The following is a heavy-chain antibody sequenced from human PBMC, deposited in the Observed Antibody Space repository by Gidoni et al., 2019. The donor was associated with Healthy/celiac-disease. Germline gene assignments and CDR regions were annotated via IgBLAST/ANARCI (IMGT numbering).Heavy chain of an antibody. CDR2: FYYSGST. CDR3: ARHPRTGNTLYYFDY. J-gene: IGHJ4*02. CDR1: GVSIRRSSYY. V-gene: IGHV4-39*01. D-gene: IGHD3-9*01. Sequence: QLQLQESVPGLVTPSATPSLTCTVSGVSIRRSSYYWGWIRQPPGKGLEWIGSFYYSGSTYYNPSLKSRVTISVDTSKNQFSLKLSSVTAADTAVYYCARHPRTGNTLYYFDYWGQGTLVTVSS.